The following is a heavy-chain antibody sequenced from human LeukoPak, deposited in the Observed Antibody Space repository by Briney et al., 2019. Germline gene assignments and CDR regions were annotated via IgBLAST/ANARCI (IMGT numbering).Heavy chain of an antibody. CDR2: IKSDGSKT. Sequence: GGSLRLSCAASGFTFRSYWMHWVRQAPGKGLVWVSRIKSDGSKTSYADSVKCRFTISRDNTNNTLYLQMNSLRAEDTALYYCARDPHGGSGIVPHDPFDIWGQGRMVTVSS. V-gene: IGHV3-74*01. CDR3: ARDPHGGSGIVPHDPFDI. CDR1: GFTFRSYW. D-gene: IGHD1-26*01. J-gene: IGHJ3*02.